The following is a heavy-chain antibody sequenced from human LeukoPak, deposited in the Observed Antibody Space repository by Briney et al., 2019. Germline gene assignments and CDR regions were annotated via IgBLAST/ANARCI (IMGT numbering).Heavy chain of an antibody. CDR3: ARAFRGGYYMDV. V-gene: IGHV4-59*01. Sequence: SETLSLTCTVSGGSISSYYCSWIRQPPGKGLEWIGYLYSSGSTNYNPSLASRVTITEDTSKNQLSLRLNSVTAADTAAYYCARAFRGGYYMDVWGKGTTVTVSS. D-gene: IGHD3-16*01. CDR2: LYSSGST. CDR1: GGSISSYY. J-gene: IGHJ6*03.